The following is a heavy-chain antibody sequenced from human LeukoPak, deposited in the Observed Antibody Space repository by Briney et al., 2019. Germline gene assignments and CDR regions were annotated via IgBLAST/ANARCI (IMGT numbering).Heavy chain of an antibody. V-gene: IGHV4-34*01. CDR2: INHSGST. CDR3: AREDGYSYYYFDY. J-gene: IGHJ4*02. D-gene: IGHD5-18*01. CDR1: GGSFSGYY. Sequence: SGTLSLTCAVYGGSFSGYYWSWIRQPPGKGLEWIGEINHSGSTNYNPSLKSRVTISVDTSKNQFSLKLSSVTAADTAVYYCAREDGYSYYYFDYWGQGTLVTVSS.